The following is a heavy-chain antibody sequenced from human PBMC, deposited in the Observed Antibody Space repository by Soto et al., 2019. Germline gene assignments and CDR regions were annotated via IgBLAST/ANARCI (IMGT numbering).Heavy chain of an antibody. CDR1: GGTFSSYA. Sequence: QVQLVQSGAEVKKPGSSVKVSCKASGGTFSSYAISWVRQAPGQGLEWMGGIIPIFGTANYAQKFQGRVTITADKFTSTAYMELSSLRSEDTAVYYCARDFGSGSYYNGYYYYGMDVWGQGTTVTVSS. V-gene: IGHV1-69*06. CDR3: ARDFGSGSYYNGYYYYGMDV. CDR2: IIPIFGTA. J-gene: IGHJ6*02. D-gene: IGHD3-10*01.